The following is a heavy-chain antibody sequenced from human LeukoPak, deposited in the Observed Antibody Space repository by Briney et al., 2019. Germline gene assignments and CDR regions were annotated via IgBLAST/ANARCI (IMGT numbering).Heavy chain of an antibody. D-gene: IGHD1-1*01. Sequence: ASVRVSCKASGYTFTSCGISWVRQAPGQGLEWMGWISTDNGNTNYAQTLQGRVTMTTDTSTNTAYMELTGLISDDTAVYYCARGQVWNWNYFDYWGQGTLVTVSS. CDR3: ARGQVWNWNYFDY. V-gene: IGHV1-18*01. J-gene: IGHJ4*02. CDR1: GYTFTSCG. CDR2: ISTDNGNT.